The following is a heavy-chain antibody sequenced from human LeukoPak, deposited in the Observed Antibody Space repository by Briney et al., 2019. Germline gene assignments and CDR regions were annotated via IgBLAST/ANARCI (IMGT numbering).Heavy chain of an antibody. CDR1: GYIFTGYY. Sequence: ASVKVSCKASGYIFTGYYMHWVRQAPGQGLEGMGWINPNSGGTNYAQKFQGRVTMTRDTSISTAYMELSRLRSDDTAVFYCARESGDYFSTGWFDPWGQGTLVTVSS. J-gene: IGHJ5*02. CDR3: ARESGDYFSTGWFDP. V-gene: IGHV1-2*02. D-gene: IGHD4-17*01. CDR2: INPNSGGT.